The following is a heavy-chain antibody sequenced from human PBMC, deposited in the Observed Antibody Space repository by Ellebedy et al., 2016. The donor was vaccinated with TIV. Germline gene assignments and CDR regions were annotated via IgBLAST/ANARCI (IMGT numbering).Heavy chain of an antibody. J-gene: IGHJ4*02. V-gene: IGHV1-69*13. Sequence: SVKVSCXASGGTFSSYAISWVRQAPGQGLEWMGGIIPIFGTANYAQKFQGRVTITADESTSTAYMELSSLRSEDTAVYYCARDWEYYDSSHYFDYWGQGTLVTVSS. CDR2: IIPIFGTA. D-gene: IGHD3-22*01. CDR3: ARDWEYYDSSHYFDY. CDR1: GGTFSSYA.